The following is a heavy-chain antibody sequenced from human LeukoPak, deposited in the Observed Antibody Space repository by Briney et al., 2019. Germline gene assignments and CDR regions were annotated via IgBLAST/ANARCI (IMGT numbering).Heavy chain of an antibody. CDR3: ARDGFGYSYGLYYYYGMDV. Sequence: PSETLSLTCTVSGGSISSYYWSWIRQPPGKGLEWMGYIYYSGSTNYNPSLKSRVTISVDTSKNQFSLKLSSVTAADTAVYYCARDGFGYSYGLYYYYGMDVWGQGTTVTVSS. CDR1: GGSISSYY. CDR2: IYYSGST. J-gene: IGHJ6*02. V-gene: IGHV4-59*01. D-gene: IGHD5-18*01.